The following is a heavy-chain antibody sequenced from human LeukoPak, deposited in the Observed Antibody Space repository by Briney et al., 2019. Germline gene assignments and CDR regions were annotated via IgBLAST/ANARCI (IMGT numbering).Heavy chain of an antibody. J-gene: IGHJ4*02. V-gene: IGHV3-74*01. CDR2: INTDGSST. CDR3: ASSSPKYGSGSYYQY. CDR1: GFTFSSYW. D-gene: IGHD3-10*01. Sequence: GGSLRLSCAASGFTFSSYWMHWVRQAPGKGLVWVSRINTDGSSTSYADSVKGRFTISRDNAKNTLYLQMNSLRAEDTAVYYCASSSPKYGSGSYYQYWGQGTLVTVSS.